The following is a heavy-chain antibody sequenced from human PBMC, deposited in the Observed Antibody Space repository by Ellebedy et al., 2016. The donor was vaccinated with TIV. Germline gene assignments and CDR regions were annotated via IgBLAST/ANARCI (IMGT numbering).Heavy chain of an antibody. Sequence: GSLRLXCAVSGAPSGNYFWSWIRQPPGKGLEWIGEVTHTGGTNYNPSLESRVTMSLDTSENQFSLKLNSVNVADTAVYCCARGFPAAWELAGAWGQGTLVTVSA. J-gene: IGHJ4*02. CDR1: GAPSGNYF. D-gene: IGHD6-19*01. V-gene: IGHV4-34*01. CDR2: VTHTGGT. CDR3: ARGFPAAWELAGA.